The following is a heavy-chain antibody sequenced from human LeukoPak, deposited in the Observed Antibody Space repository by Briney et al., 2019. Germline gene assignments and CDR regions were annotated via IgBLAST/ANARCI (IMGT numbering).Heavy chain of an antibody. CDR3: ARDRSIYYDRRGYP. CDR2: INWNGGST. Sequence: GGSLGLSCAASGFTFDDYGMSWVRQAPGKGLEWVSGINWNGGSTGYADSVKGRFTISRDNAKNSLYLQMNSLRAEDTALYYCARDRSIYYDRRGYPWGQGTLVTVSS. D-gene: IGHD3-22*01. J-gene: IGHJ5*02. V-gene: IGHV3-20*04. CDR1: GFTFDDYG.